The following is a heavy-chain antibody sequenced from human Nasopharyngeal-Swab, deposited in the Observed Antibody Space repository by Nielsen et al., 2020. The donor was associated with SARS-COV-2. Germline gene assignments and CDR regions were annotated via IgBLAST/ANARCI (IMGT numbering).Heavy chain of an antibody. J-gene: IGHJ4*02. V-gene: IGHV3-48*02. CDR1: GFTISSNG. CDR3: ARDVGIVGATLDN. D-gene: IGHD1-26*01. CDR2: ISSSSSTS. Sequence: GGSLRLSCAASGFTISSNGMNWVRQAPGKGLEWVAYISSSSSTSYYADSVKGRFAISRDNPKNSPYLQMNSLRDEDTAVYYCARDVGIVGATLDNWGQGTMVTVSS.